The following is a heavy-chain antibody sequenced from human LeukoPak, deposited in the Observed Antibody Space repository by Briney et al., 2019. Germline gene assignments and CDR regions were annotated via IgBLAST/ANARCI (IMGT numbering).Heavy chain of an antibody. D-gene: IGHD3-9*01. CDR3: ARRGYDILTGYWFHYYGMDV. V-gene: IGHV3-30*03. CDR1: GFTFSSYG. Sequence: PGGSLRLSCAASGFTFSSYGMHWVRQAPGKGLEWVAVISYDGSNKYYADSVKGRFTISRDNSKNTLYLQMNSLRAEDTAVYYCARRGYDILTGYWFHYYGMDVWGQGTTVTVSS. J-gene: IGHJ6*02. CDR2: ISYDGSNK.